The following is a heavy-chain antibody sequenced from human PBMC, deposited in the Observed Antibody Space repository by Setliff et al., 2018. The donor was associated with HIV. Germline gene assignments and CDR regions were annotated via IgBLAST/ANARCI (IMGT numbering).Heavy chain of an antibody. J-gene: IGHJ4*02. V-gene: IGHV4-34*01. CDR1: AGSLGGYY. CDR2: INDSGNT. CDR3: ARRTSFIGGAVAGNFDY. Sequence: SETLSLTCDVYAGSLGGYYWSWIRQSPGKGLEWIGEINDSGNTNYNPSLRSRFTISIDTSKNHFSLKLKSVTAADTAIFYCARRTSFIGGAVAGNFDYWGQGTPVTV. D-gene: IGHD6-19*01.